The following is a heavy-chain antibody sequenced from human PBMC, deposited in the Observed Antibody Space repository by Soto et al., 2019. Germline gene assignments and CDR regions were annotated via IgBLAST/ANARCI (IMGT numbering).Heavy chain of an antibody. CDR2: ISYSGTT. CDR1: GGSVTSGASH. V-gene: IGHV4-61*08. D-gene: IGHD1-20*01. CDR3: VRRAITATTNWGAFDV. J-gene: IGHJ3*01. Sequence: PSETLSLTCTVSGGSVTSGASHWTWIRQSPGKGLEWIGYISYSGTTDYNPSLKSRVTISVDTSKNQFSLKLTSTSTADTAVYYCVRRAITATTNWGAFDVWGQGTVVTVSS.